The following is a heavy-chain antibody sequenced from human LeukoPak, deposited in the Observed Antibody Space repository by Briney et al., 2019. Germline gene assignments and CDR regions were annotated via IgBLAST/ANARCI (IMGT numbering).Heavy chain of an antibody. J-gene: IGHJ3*02. D-gene: IGHD2/OR15-2a*01. V-gene: IGHV3-23*01. CDR3: AKEGGSYFATDPFDI. CDR2: LSGSGGST. Sequence: PGGALRLSCVASGFTFSSYARSWVRQAPGKGLGWVSALSGSGGSTYYADSVRGRFNSSRDKPKNTVYLQMNSLGAEHTALYYCAKEGGSYFATDPFDIWGQGRMVTVSS. CDR1: GFTFSSYA.